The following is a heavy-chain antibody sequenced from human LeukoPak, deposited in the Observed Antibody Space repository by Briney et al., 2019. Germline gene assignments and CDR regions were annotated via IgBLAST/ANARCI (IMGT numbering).Heavy chain of an antibody. D-gene: IGHD1-26*01. CDR1: GFTFSSYG. V-gene: IGHV3-30*18. CDR2: ISYDGSNK. CDR3: AKLVGRTSHDY. Sequence: GGSLRLSCAASGFTFSSYGMHWVRQAPGKGLEWVAVISYDGSNKYYTDSVKGRFTISRDNPKNTLYLQMNSLRPEDTAVYYCAKLVGRTSHDYWGQGTLVTISS. J-gene: IGHJ4*02.